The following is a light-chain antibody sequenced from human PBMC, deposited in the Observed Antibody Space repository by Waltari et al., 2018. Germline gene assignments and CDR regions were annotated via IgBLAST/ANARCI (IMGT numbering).Light chain of an antibody. CDR3: QAWDTISAG. CDR1: QLGNKY. J-gene: IGLJ2*01. CDR2: QNT. Sequence: SYELTQPPSVSVSPGQTDSITCAGDQLGNKYVSWYQQKPGQPPVFIIYQNTKRPSGIPERLSGSNSGNTATLTISGTQVMDEGDYYCQAWDTISAGLGGGTKLTVL. V-gene: IGLV3-1*01.